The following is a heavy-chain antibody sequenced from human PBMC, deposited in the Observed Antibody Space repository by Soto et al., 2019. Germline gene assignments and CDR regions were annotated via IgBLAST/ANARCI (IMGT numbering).Heavy chain of an antibody. Sequence: QVQLVQSGAEVKKPGSSVKVSCKASGGTFSSYTISWVRQAPGQGLEWMGRIIPILGIANYAQKFQGRVTITADKSTSTAYMELSSLRSEDTAVYYCARDVRFGPSESSSGTYLDYWGQGTLVTVSS. CDR1: GGTFSSYT. V-gene: IGHV1-69*08. D-gene: IGHD6-13*01. CDR3: ARDVRFGPSESSSGTYLDY. CDR2: IIPILGIA. J-gene: IGHJ4*02.